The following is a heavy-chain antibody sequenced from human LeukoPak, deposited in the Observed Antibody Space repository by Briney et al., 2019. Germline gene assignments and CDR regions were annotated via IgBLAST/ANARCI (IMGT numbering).Heavy chain of an antibody. V-gene: IGHV3-11*01. CDR2: ITGSGSGTII. CDR1: GFSLSDYY. D-gene: IGHD3-3*01. Sequence: GGSLRLSCAASGFSLSDYYMSWIRQAPGKGLEWISHITGSGSGTIIKYADSVKGRFTISRDDAKNSLFLQMNSLRADDTAIYYCARDRYYDFWSGKGPFDIWGQGKMVTVSS. J-gene: IGHJ3*02. CDR3: ARDRYYDFWSGKGPFDI.